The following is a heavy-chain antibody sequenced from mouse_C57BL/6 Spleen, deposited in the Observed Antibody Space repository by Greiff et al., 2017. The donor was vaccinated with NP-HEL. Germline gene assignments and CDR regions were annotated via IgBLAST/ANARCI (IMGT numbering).Heavy chain of an antibody. Sequence: DVQLQESGGGLVKPGGSLKLSCAASGFTFSDYGMHWVRQAPEKGLEWVAYISSGSSTIYYADTVKGRFTISRDNAKNTLFLQMTSLRSEDTAMYYCARGRGNYYFDYWGQGTTLTVSS. J-gene: IGHJ2*01. CDR3: ARGRGNYYFDY. CDR2: ISSGSSTI. D-gene: IGHD2-1*01. V-gene: IGHV5-17*01. CDR1: GFTFSDYG.